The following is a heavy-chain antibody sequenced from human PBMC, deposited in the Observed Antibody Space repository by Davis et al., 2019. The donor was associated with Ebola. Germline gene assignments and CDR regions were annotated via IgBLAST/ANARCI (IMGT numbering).Heavy chain of an antibody. D-gene: IGHD5-12*01. CDR3: ARGRHRGYYFDY. CDR1: GFTFSSYW. CDR2: IKQDGSEK. V-gene: IGHV3-7*03. J-gene: IGHJ4*02. Sequence: GGSLRLSCAASGFTFSSYWMSWVRQAPGKGLEWVANIKQDGSEKYYVDSVKGRFTISRDNSKNTLYLQMNSLRAEDTAVYYCARGRHRGYYFDYWGQGTLVTVSS.